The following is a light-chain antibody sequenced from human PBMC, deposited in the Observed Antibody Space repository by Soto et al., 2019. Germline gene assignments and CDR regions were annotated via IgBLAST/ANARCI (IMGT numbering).Light chain of an antibody. V-gene: IGKV3-20*01. Sequence: EIVLTQSPGTLSLSPGERATLSCRASQSVSSSYLAWYQQKPGQAPRLLIYGASSRATGIPDRFSGSGSGTDFTLTISRLAPEDFAVYYCHQYGSSSWTFGQGTKVEI. CDR3: HQYGSSSWT. CDR1: QSVSSSY. J-gene: IGKJ1*01. CDR2: GAS.